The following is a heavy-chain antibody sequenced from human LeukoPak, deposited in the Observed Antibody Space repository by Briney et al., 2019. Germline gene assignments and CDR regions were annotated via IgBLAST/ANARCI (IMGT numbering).Heavy chain of an antibody. CDR3: AKKRSGTWYDFDY. CDR2: IRYDGTNK. D-gene: IGHD6-13*01. J-gene: IGHJ4*02. CDR1: GFTFSNYG. V-gene: IGHV3-30*02. Sequence: QSGGSLRLSCAASGFTFSNYGMHWVRQAPGKGLEWVAFIRYDGTNKNYADSVRGRFTISRDNSKNTLYLQMNSLGAEDTAVYYCAKKRSGTWYDFDYWGQGTLVTVSS.